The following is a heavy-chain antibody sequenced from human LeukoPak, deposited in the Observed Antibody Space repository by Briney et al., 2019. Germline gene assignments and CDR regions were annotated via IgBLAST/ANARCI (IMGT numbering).Heavy chain of an antibody. Sequence: PSETLSLTCTVSGGSISSYYWSWIRQPPGKGLEWIGYIYYSGSTNYNPSLKSRVTISVDTSKNQFSLNLTSVTAADTAVYYCARGRVGATFDNWGQGTLVTVSS. D-gene: IGHD1-26*01. CDR2: IYYSGST. CDR3: ARGRVGATFDN. CDR1: GGSISSYY. V-gene: IGHV4-59*01. J-gene: IGHJ4*02.